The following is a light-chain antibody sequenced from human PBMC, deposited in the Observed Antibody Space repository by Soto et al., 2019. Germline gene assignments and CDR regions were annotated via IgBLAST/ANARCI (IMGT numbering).Light chain of an antibody. Sequence: QSVLTQPPSVSGAPGQRVTISCTGSSSNIGAGFDVHWYQQLPGTAPRLLIYANTHRPSGVPDRISGSKSGTSASLAITGLQAEDDADYYCQSYDSSLSTYVFGTGTKLTVL. J-gene: IGLJ1*01. CDR3: QSYDSSLSTYV. V-gene: IGLV1-40*01. CDR1: SSNIGAGFD. CDR2: ANT.